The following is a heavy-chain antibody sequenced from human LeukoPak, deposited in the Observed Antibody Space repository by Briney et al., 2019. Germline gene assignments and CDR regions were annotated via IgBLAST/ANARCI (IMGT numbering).Heavy chain of an antibody. Sequence: GGSLRLSCAASGFIFSSYEMSWVRQAPGKGLEWVSYINSSGRTMYYADSVKGRFTVSRDNAKNSLYLQMNSLRAEDTAIYYCARDNYSGSRYFDHWGQGTLVTVSS. V-gene: IGHV3-48*03. J-gene: IGHJ4*02. CDR1: GFIFSSYE. CDR2: INSSGRTM. CDR3: ARDNYSGSRYFDH. D-gene: IGHD1-26*01.